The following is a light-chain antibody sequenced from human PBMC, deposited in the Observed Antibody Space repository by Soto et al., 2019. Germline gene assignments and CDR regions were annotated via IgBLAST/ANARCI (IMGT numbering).Light chain of an antibody. CDR3: QQSYSTTRT. CDR2: ATS. J-gene: IGKJ1*01. Sequence: DIEMTQSPSSLSASVGDRVTITCRTSQDIRSYLNWYQQRPGKAPKLLIYATSSLQSGVPSRFSGSVSGTDGTITISSLKTEDCSLYYCQQSYSTTRTFGQGTKVDIK. CDR1: QDIRSY. V-gene: IGKV1-39*01.